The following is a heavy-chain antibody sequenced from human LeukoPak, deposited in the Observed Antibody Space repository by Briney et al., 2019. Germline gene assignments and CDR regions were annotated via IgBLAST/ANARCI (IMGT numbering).Heavy chain of an antibody. CDR3: AREAGQYYFDY. CDR1: GFTFSSYS. Sequence: GGSLRLSCAASGFTFSSYSMNWVRQAPGKGLEWVSSISSSSYIYYADSVKGRFTISRDNAKNSLYLQMNSLRAEDTAVYYCAREAGQYYFDYWGQGTLVTVSS. CDR2: ISSSSYI. V-gene: IGHV3-21*01. J-gene: IGHJ4*02. D-gene: IGHD6-19*01.